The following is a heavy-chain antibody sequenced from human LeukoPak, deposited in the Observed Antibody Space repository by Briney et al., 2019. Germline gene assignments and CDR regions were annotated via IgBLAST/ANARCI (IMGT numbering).Heavy chain of an antibody. J-gene: IGHJ4*02. CDR2: NYYSGST. CDR1: GGSISSGGYY. Sequence: SQTLSLTCTVSGGSISSGGYYWSWIRQHPGKGLEWIGYNYYSGSTYYNPSLKSRVTISVDTSKNQFSLKLSSVTAADTAVYYCARASPGYDFWSGYNPSQYFDYWGQGTLVTVSS. V-gene: IGHV4-31*03. D-gene: IGHD3-3*01. CDR3: ARASPGYDFWSGYNPSQYFDY.